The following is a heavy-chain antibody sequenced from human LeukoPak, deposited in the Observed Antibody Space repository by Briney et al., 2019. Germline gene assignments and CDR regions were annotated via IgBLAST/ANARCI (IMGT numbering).Heavy chain of an antibody. D-gene: IGHD6-6*01. Sequence: ADTLSLTCTVSGGSVSSNSNYWSWIRQPPGKGLEWIGYNTYFGSASYNPSLKSRVTMSVDTSKNQFSLKLSSVTAADTAVYYCARYTSSSDPDFDYWGQGALVTVPS. CDR2: NTYFGSA. J-gene: IGHJ4*02. CDR3: ARYTSSSDPDFDY. V-gene: IGHV4-61*01. CDR1: GGSVSSNSNY.